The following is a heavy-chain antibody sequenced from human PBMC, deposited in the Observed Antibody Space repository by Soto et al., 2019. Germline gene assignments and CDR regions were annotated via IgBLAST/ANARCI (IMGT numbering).Heavy chain of an antibody. J-gene: IGHJ4*02. CDR2: ISGSGGST. Sequence: GSLRLSCAASGFTFSSYAMSWVRQAPGKGLEWVSAISGSGGSTYYADSVKGRFTISRDNSKNTLYLQMNSLRAEDTAVYYCAKDRYKYCSGGSCYYSLFDYWGQGTLVTVSS. CDR1: GFTFSSYA. V-gene: IGHV3-23*01. D-gene: IGHD2-15*01. CDR3: AKDRYKYCSGGSCYYSLFDY.